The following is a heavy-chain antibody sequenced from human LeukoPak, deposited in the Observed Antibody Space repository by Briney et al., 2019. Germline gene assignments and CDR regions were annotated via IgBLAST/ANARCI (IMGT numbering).Heavy chain of an antibody. CDR2: MSSSGDSI. J-gene: IGHJ2*01. V-gene: IGHV3-21*01. CDR3: ASSGYDLDWYFDL. D-gene: IGHD5-12*01. Sequence: PGGSLRLSCAASGSTFSSYGMHWVRQAPGKGLEWVSSMSSSGDSIHLADSVKGRFSISRDSANNSLYLQMNSLGAEDTAVYYCASSGYDLDWYFDLWGRGTLVTVSS. CDR1: GSTFSSYG.